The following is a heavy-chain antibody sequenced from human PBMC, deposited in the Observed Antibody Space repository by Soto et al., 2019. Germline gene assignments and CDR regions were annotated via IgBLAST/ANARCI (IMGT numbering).Heavy chain of an antibody. CDR1: GFSLSDYA. V-gene: IGHV3-30-3*01. Sequence: QVQLVESGGGVVQPGGSLRLSCAASGFSLSDYAMHWVRQAPGKGLEWVASVSYDESNKYYTESVKGRFSISRDTSKNTLSLQMDTLRPDDTAVYYCARDAPLTYTSSWDFVMLDQWGQGTLVTVS. D-gene: IGHD6-13*01. CDR2: VSYDESNK. CDR3: ARDAPLTYTSSWDFVMLDQ. J-gene: IGHJ4*02.